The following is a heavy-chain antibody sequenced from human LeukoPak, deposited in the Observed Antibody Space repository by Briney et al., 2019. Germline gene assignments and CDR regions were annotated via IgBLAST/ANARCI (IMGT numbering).Heavy chain of an antibody. V-gene: IGHV3-23*01. CDR1: GFTVSSTY. D-gene: IGHD3-3*01. CDR3: AREEDFWSGRPFSPDY. Sequence: GGSLRLSCAASGFTVSSTYVSWVRQAPGKGLDWVSAISGSGGSTYYADSVKGRFTISRDNSKSTLYLQMNSLRAEDTALYYCAREEDFWSGRPFSPDYWGQGTLVSVSS. J-gene: IGHJ4*02. CDR2: ISGSGGST.